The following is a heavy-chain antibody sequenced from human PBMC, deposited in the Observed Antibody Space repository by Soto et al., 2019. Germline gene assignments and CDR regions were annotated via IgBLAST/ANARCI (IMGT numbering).Heavy chain of an antibody. Sequence: EVQLVESGGNLVQPGGSLRLSCAASGFRFSIYSMNWVRQAPGKGLEWSAYITSDTTTIEYADSVKGRFTISRDNDKNLVYLHMNSLRDEDTAVYYCARSVEGHFDYWGQGTVVTVSA. CDR2: ITSDTTTI. CDR3: ARSVEGHFDY. CDR1: GFRFSIYS. J-gene: IGHJ4*02. D-gene: IGHD6-19*01. V-gene: IGHV3-48*02.